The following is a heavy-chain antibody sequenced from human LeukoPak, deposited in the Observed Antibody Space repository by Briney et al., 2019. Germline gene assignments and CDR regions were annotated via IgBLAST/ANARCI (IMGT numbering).Heavy chain of an antibody. D-gene: IGHD3-10*01. CDR2: IYPDDSET. V-gene: IGHV5-51*01. Sequence: GVSRKISCKGSGYSFGNLWIGWVRQVRGKGLEWMGIIYPDDSETIYSPSFEGQVTISADKSISTAYLQWSSLKASDTAMYYCARGAYGSGGSYNYYGMDVWGQGTTVTVSS. CDR1: GYSFGNLW. CDR3: ARGAYGSGGSYNYYGMDV. J-gene: IGHJ6*02.